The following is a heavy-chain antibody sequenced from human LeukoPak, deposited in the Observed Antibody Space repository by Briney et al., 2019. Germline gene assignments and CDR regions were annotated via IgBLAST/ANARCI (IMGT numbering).Heavy chain of an antibody. CDR2: IFGGGDT. D-gene: IGHD3-10*01. Sequence: GGSLRLSCAASGFTVSDNHVTWVRQAPGKGLECVSVIFGGGDTHYADSVKGRFTISRDSSKNKVYLQMKSLRVDDTAVYYCAGAGGNSHLGQGTPVTVSS. V-gene: IGHV3-66*01. J-gene: IGHJ4*02. CDR3: AGAGGNSH. CDR1: GFTVSDNH.